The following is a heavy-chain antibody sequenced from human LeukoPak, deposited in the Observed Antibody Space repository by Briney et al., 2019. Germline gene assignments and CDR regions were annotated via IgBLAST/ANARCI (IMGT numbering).Heavy chain of an antibody. CDR2: ISGSGGST. CDR3: AEVHSSLQYDFWSGYYGGKAFDI. CDR1: GFTFSSYA. Sequence: GGSLRLSCAASGFTFSSYAMSWVRQAPGKGLEWVSAISGSGGSTYYADSVKGRFTISRDNSKNTLYLQMNSLRAEDTAVYYCAEVHSSLQYDFWSGYYGGKAFDIWGQGTMVTVSS. V-gene: IGHV3-23*01. D-gene: IGHD3-3*01. J-gene: IGHJ3*02.